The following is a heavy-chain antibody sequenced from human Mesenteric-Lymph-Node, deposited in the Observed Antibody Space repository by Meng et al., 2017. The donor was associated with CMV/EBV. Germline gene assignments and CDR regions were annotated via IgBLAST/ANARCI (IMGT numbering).Heavy chain of an antibody. CDR1: GFTFSSYA. CDR3: ARAYDSRDWEPLGY. V-gene: IGHV3-23*01. Sequence: SGFTFSSYAMSWVRQTPGKGLEWVSTLSGGGGDTYYTDSVKGRFTISRDNSANTLYLQMNGLRAEDTAVYHCARAYDSRDWEPLGYWGQGALVTVSS. CDR2: LSGGGGDT. D-gene: IGHD3-22*01. J-gene: IGHJ4*02.